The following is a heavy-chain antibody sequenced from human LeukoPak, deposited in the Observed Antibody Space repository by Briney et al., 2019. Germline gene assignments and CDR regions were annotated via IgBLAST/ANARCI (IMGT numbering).Heavy chain of an antibody. J-gene: IGHJ5*02. CDR3: ARDGYQSSGTYCDH. Sequence: PGRSLILSCSASGFTFITYAMHWVRQAPGKGLERVAVISHDGRNKYYADSVKGRFTISRDNSKNTLYLQMNSLRPEDTSMYYCARDGYQSSGTYCDHWGQGTLVTVSS. V-gene: IGHV3-30*04. CDR2: ISHDGRNK. D-gene: IGHD3-10*01. CDR1: GFTFITYA.